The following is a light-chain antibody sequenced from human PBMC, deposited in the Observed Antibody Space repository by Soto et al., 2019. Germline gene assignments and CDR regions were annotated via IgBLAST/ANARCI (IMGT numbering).Light chain of an antibody. CDR3: QQYGRSLWT. CDR1: QSVSSSY. J-gene: IGKJ1*01. Sequence: EIVMTQSPATLSVSPGERATLSCRASQSVSSSYLAWYQQKPGQAPRLLIYGASSRATGIPDRFSGSGSGTDFTLTISRLEPEDFAVYYCQQYGRSLWTFGQGTKVDIK. V-gene: IGKV3-20*01. CDR2: GAS.